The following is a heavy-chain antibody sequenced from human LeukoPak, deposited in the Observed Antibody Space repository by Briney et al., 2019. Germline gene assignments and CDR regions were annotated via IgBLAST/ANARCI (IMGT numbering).Heavy chain of an antibody. CDR2: IITYNGNT. D-gene: IGHD4-17*01. CDR3: AKTTVTSEEYFYYMDV. V-gene: IGHV1-18*01. CDR1: GYTFTSYG. Sequence: ASVKVSCKTSGYTFTSYGLSWVRQAPGQGLEWMGCIITYNGNTYYSQKLQGRVTMTTDTSTSTAYMELWSLRSDDTAVYYCAKTTVTSEEYFYYMDVWGKGTTVTVSS. J-gene: IGHJ6*03.